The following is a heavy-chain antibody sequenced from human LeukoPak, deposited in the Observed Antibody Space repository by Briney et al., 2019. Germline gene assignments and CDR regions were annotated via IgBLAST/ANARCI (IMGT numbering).Heavy chain of an antibody. D-gene: IGHD5-12*01. CDR1: GITFSTFA. CDR3: AKGHSAYGTGFDF. J-gene: IGHJ4*02. Sequence: GSLRLSCAASGITFSTFAMTWVRQAPGRGLECVSVISGGGDRTYYAESVKGRFTISRDNSKNTLYLQMNSLRAEDTAVYYCAKGHSAYGTGFDFWGQGTLVTVSS. CDR2: ISGGGDRT. V-gene: IGHV3-23*01.